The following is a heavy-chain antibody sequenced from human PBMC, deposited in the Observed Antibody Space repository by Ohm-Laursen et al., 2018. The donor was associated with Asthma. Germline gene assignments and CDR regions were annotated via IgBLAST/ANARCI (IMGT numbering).Heavy chain of an antibody. Sequence: SLRLSCAASGFTFSSYWMSWVRQAPGKGLEWVANIKQDGSEKYYVDSVKGRFTISRDNSKNTLYLQMNSLRAEDTAVYYCARGPPYYDSSGTGFDPWGQGTLVTVSS. J-gene: IGHJ5*02. CDR2: IKQDGSEK. CDR1: GFTFSSYW. CDR3: ARGPPYYDSSGTGFDP. D-gene: IGHD3-22*01. V-gene: IGHV3-7*05.